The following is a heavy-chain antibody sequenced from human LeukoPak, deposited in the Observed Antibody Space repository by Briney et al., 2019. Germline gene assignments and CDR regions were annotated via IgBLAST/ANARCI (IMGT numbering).Heavy chain of an antibody. V-gene: IGHV1-8*01. CDR2: MNPNSGNT. J-gene: IGHJ6*02. CDR3: AREWRYCSSTSCYRVPGGYYGMDV. Sequence: ASVKVSCKASGYTFTSCDINWVRQATGQGLEWMGWMNPNSGNTGYAQKFQGRVTMTRNTSISTAYMELSSLRSEDTAVYYCAREWRYCSSTSCYRVPGGYYGMDVWGQGTTVTVSS. CDR1: GYTFTSCD. D-gene: IGHD2-2*02.